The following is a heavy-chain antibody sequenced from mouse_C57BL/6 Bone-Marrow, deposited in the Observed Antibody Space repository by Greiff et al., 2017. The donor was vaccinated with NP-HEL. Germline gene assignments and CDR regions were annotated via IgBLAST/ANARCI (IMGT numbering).Heavy chain of an antibody. J-gene: IGHJ1*03. CDR1: GFTFNTYA. V-gene: IGHV10-3*01. Sequence: DVKLVESGGGLVQPKGSLKLSCAASGFTFNTYAMHWVRQAPGKGLEWVARIRSKSSNYATYYADSVKDRFTISRDDSQSMLYLQMNNLKTEDTAMYYCVREDYGSSFYWYFDVWGTGTTVTVSS. D-gene: IGHD1-1*01. CDR2: IRSKSSNYAT. CDR3: VREDYGSSFYWYFDV.